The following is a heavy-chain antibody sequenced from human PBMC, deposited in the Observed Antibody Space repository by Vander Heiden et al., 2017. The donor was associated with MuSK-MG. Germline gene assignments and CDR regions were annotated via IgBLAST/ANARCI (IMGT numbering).Heavy chain of an antibody. CDR1: EFTLGGSG. Sequence: VHLLASVGGLVQPGGSLRLSCAASEFTLGGSGMSWVRQTPGKGLGGVACLGGRGDSTNYADSVKGRVIISRDNSKDTLDLQRTSLRAEDTAVYYCAKDRRPSGSYGYFDDWGQGTLVTVSS. CDR3: AKDRRPSGSYGYFDD. CDR2: LGGRGDST. V-gene: IGHV3-23*01. J-gene: IGHJ4*02. D-gene: IGHD1-26*01.